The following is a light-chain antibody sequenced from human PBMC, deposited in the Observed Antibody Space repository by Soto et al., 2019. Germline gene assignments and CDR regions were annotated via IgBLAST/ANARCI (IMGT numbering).Light chain of an antibody. V-gene: IGLV1-40*01. CDR3: QSYDRSLRTYV. J-gene: IGLJ1*01. Sequence: QSVLTQPPSVSGDPGQMLTISCSGSSSNIGAGYDVNWHRQLPGTATKLLIYGNRDRPSGVPDRFSGSKSGTSAYLAITGLQAEDEADYFCQSYDRSLRTYVFGTGTKVTAL. CDR1: SSNIGAGYD. CDR2: GNR.